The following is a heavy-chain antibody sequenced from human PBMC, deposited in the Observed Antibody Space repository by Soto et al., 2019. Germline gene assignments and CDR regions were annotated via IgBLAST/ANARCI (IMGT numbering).Heavy chain of an antibody. CDR1: GYTFTSYG. CDR2: ISAYNGNT. D-gene: IGHD3-3*01. CDR3: ARDGWRFAFWSGYPNLFDP. Sequence: ASVKVSCKASGYTFTSYGISWVRQAPGQGLEWMGWISAYNGNTNYAQKLQGRVTMTTDTSTSTAYMELRSLRSDDTAVYYCARDGWRFAFWSGYPNLFDPWGQGTLVTVSS. V-gene: IGHV1-18*01. J-gene: IGHJ5*02.